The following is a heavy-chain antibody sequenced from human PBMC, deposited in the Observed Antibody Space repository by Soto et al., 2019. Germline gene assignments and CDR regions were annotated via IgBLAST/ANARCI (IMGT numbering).Heavy chain of an antibody. Sequence: GGSLRLSCAASGFTFSSYAMSWVRQAPGKGLEWVSAISGSGGSTYYADSVKGRFTISRDNSKNTLYLQMNSLRAEDTAVYYCAKDGGIQLWSWDHFDYWGQGTLVTVSS. D-gene: IGHD5-18*01. J-gene: IGHJ4*02. CDR1: GFTFSSYA. CDR2: ISGSGGST. V-gene: IGHV3-23*01. CDR3: AKDGGIQLWSWDHFDY.